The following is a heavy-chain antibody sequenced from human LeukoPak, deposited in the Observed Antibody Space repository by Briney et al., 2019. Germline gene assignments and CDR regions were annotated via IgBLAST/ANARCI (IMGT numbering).Heavy chain of an antibody. Sequence: ASVKVSCKASGYTFTSYDINWVRQATGQGLEWMGWMNPNRGNTGYAQKFQGRVTMTRNTSISTAYLELRSLRSEDTAVYYCARVSYYDFCSGYYGLDILTGYLPDYYYYYYMDVWGKGTTVTVSS. CDR2: MNPNRGNT. V-gene: IGHV1-8*01. J-gene: IGHJ6*03. CDR3: ARVSYYDFCSGYYGLDILTGYLPDYYYYYYMDV. D-gene: IGHD3-3*01. CDR1: GYTFTSYD.